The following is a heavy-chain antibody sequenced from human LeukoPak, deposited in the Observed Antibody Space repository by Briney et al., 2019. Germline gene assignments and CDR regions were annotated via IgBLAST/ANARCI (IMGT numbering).Heavy chain of an antibody. CDR2: ITSSSSYI. CDR3: ARGSTYSSGWYTGFDY. V-gene: IGHV3-21*01. CDR1: GFTFSSYS. J-gene: IGHJ4*02. D-gene: IGHD6-19*01. Sequence: GGSLRLSCAASGFTFSSYSMTWVRQAPGRGLEWVSSITSSSSYIYYADSVKGRFTISRDNAKKSVYLQMNSLRAEDTAVYYCARGSTYSSGWYTGFDYWGQGTLVTVSS.